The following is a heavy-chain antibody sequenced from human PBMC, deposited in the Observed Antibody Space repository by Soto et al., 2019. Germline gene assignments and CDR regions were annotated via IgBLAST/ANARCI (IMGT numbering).Heavy chain of an antibody. V-gene: IGHV4-31*01. CDR1: GGSISGYY. J-gene: IGHJ6*02. CDR2: IYYSGST. Sequence: SETLSLTCTVSGGSISGYYWNWIRQHPGKGLEWIGYIYYSGSTYYNPSLKSPVTISVDMSQNQFSLKLTSVTAADTAVYYCARGTAAPSYYYYGMDVWGQGTTVTVSS. CDR3: ARGTAAPSYYYYGMDV. D-gene: IGHD6-13*01.